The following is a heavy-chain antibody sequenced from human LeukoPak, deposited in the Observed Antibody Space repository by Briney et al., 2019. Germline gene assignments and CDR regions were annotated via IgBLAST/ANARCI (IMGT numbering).Heavy chain of an antibody. J-gene: IGHJ3*02. CDR3: ASFGILVSWGAFDI. CDR2: IKEDGSIK. Sequence: PGGSRRLSCAASGFTFTTYWMSWVRQAPGKGPEWVASIKEDGSIKYYVDSVKGRFTISRDNAKNSLYLQMSSLRAEDTAVYYCASFGILVSWGAFDIWGQGTMVTVSS. D-gene: IGHD5/OR15-5a*01. CDR1: GFTFTTYW. V-gene: IGHV3-7*01.